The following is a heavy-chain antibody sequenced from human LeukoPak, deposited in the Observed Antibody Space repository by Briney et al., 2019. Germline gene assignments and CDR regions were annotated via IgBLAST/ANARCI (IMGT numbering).Heavy chain of an antibody. CDR3: ARGSYYDFWSGSLLEDYYYYGMDV. D-gene: IGHD3-3*01. Sequence: GGALRLSCAASGFTFSSYGKHWVRQAPGKGLEWVAVIWYDGSNKYYADSVKGRFTISRDNSKNTLYLQMNSLRAEDTAVYYCARGSYYDFWSGSLLEDYYYYGMDVWGQGTTVTVSS. V-gene: IGHV3-33*01. CDR1: GFTFSSYG. CDR2: IWYDGSNK. J-gene: IGHJ6*02.